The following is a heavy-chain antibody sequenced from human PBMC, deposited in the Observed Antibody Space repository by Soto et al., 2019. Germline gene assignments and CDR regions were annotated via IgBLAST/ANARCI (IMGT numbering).Heavy chain of an antibody. CDR2: IYYSGST. J-gene: IGHJ5*02. D-gene: IGHD1-26*01. CDR1: GCSISSYY. Sequence: SETLSLTCTVSGCSISSYYWSWIRQPPGKGLEWIGYIYYSGSTNYNPSLKSRVTISVDTSKNQFSLKLSSVTAADTAVYYCAGSGSYYNNWFDPWGQGTLVTVSS. V-gene: IGHV4-59*01. CDR3: AGSGSYYNNWFDP.